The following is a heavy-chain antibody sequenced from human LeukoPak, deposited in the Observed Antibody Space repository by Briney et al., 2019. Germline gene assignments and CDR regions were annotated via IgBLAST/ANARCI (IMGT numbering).Heavy chain of an antibody. V-gene: IGHV3-15*05. CDR3: TTVIMGAPKDDY. CDR2: FRSKTDGGTI. Sequence: GGSLRLSCAASGFTFSNAWMSWVRRAPGKGLEWVGRFRSKTDGGTIDYAAPVKGRFTISRDDSRNTLYLQMNSLKTEDTAVYYCTTVIMGAPKDDYWGQGTLVTVSS. CDR1: GFTFSNAW. D-gene: IGHD1-26*01. J-gene: IGHJ4*02.